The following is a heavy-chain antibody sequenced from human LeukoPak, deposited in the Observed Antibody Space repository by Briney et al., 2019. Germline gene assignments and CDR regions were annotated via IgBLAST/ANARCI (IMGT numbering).Heavy chain of an antibody. Sequence: GASVKVSCKASGGTFSSYAISWVRQAPGQGLEWMGRIIPILGIANYAQKFQGRVTITADESTSTAYMELSSLRSEDTAVYYCASPQLGYCSSTSYSCPISSPFDYWGQGTLVTVSS. CDR2: IIPILGIA. CDR3: ASPQLGYCSSTSYSCPISSPFDY. V-gene: IGHV1-69*04. CDR1: GGTFSSYA. J-gene: IGHJ4*02. D-gene: IGHD2-2*01.